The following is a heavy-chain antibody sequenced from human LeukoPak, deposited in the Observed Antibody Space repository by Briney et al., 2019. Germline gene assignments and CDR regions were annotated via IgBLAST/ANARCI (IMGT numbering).Heavy chain of an antibody. V-gene: IGHV4-34*01. CDR3: ARGQNWGSYFDY. D-gene: IGHD7-27*01. CDR2: INHSGST. J-gene: IGHJ4*02. CDR1: GGSFSGYY. Sequence: SETLSLTCAVYGGSFSGYYWSWIRQPPGKGLEWIGEINHSGSTDYNPSLESRVTISVDTSKNQFSLKLSSVTAADTAVYYCARGQNWGSYFDYWGQGTLVTVSS.